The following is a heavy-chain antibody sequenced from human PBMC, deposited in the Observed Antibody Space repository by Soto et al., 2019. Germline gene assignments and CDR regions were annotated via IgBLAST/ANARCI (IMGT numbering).Heavy chain of an antibody. J-gene: IGHJ4*02. CDR2: IYYSGST. CDR1: GGSISSGDYY. D-gene: IGHD3-10*01. CDR3: ARGVKLPMVRGVINFDY. V-gene: IGHV4-30-4*01. Sequence: SETLSLTCTVSGGSISSGDYYWSWIRQPPGKGLEWIGYIYYSGSTYYNPSLKSRVTISVDTSKNQFSLKLSSVTAADTAVYYCARGVKLPMVRGVINFDYWGQGTLVTVSS.